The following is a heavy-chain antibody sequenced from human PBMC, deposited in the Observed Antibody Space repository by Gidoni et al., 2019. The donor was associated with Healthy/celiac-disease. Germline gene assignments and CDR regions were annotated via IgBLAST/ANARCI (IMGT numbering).Heavy chain of an antibody. V-gene: IGHV3-23*01. Sequence: CAASGFTFSSYAMSWVRQAPGKGLEWVSAISGSGGSTYYADSVKGRFTISRDNSKNTLYLQMNSLRAEDTAVYYCAKANIAAAGIFDYWGQGTLVTVSS. J-gene: IGHJ4*02. CDR3: AKANIAAAGIFDY. CDR1: GFTFSSYA. CDR2: ISGSGGST. D-gene: IGHD6-13*01.